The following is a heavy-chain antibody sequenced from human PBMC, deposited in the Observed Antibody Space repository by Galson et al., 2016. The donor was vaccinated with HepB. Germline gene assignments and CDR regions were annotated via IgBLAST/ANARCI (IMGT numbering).Heavy chain of an antibody. CDR2: ISNSSTI. V-gene: IGHV3-69-1*01. J-gene: IGHJ4*02. CDR3: ARDLRTMIVVITPSL. Sequence: SLRLSCAASGFTFSDHYMNWVRQAPGKGLEWVSFISNSSTICYADSEKGRFTISRDNAKNSLYLQMNSLRDEDTAVYCCARDLRTMIVVITPSLWGQGTLVTVSS. CDR1: GFTFSDHY. D-gene: IGHD3-22*01.